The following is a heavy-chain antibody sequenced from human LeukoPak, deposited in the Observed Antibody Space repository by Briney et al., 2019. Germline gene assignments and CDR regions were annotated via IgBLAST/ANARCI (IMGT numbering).Heavy chain of an antibody. CDR2: ISSRGDST. D-gene: IGHD6-19*01. V-gene: IGHV3-23*01. Sequence: GGSLILSCAASGFIFSNYAMSWVRQVPGGGLEWVSTISSRGDSTYDADSVKGRFTISRDNSKNSLYQQMNSVRAEDTAVYYCAKGPRPDITVAHTVENWGQGTLVTVSS. CDR3: AKGPRPDITVAHTVEN. J-gene: IGHJ4*02. CDR1: GFIFSNYA.